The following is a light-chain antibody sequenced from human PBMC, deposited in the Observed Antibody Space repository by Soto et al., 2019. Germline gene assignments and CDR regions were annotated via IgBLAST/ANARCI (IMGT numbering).Light chain of an antibody. Sequence: QSVLTQSPSASGSPGQSVTISCTGTGSDVGGYNYVSWYQQHPGKAPKLMIYEVTKRPSGVPDRFSGSKSGNTASLTVSGLQAEDEAVYYCSSYAGSNQAVVFGGGTKVTVL. V-gene: IGLV2-8*01. CDR3: SSYAGSNQAVV. J-gene: IGLJ2*01. CDR1: GSDVGGYNY. CDR2: EVT.